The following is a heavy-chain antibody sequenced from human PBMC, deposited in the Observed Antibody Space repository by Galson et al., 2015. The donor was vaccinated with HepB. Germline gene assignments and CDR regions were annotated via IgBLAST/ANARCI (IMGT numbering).Heavy chain of an antibody. CDR2: ISSSSSYT. V-gene: IGHV3-11*06. Sequence: SLRLSCAASGFTFSDYYMSWIRQAPGKGLEWVSYISSSSSYTNYADSVKGRFTISRDNAKNSLYLQMNSLRAEDTAVYYCAGACGRITIFGVDSCPPDYWGQGTLVTVSS. D-gene: IGHD3-3*01. CDR1: GFTFSDYY. CDR3: AGACGRITIFGVDSCPPDY. J-gene: IGHJ4*02.